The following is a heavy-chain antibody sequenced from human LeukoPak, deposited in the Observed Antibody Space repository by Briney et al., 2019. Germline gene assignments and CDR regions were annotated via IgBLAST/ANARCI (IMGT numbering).Heavy chain of an antibody. CDR2: INPDSGYT. CDR3: ATDPRTTVFGTFRYYYMDV. Sequence: ASVKVSCKASGYTFTDYYIHWVRQAPGQGLEWMGWINPDSGYTNYAQKFQGRVTMTRDTSINTAYMELSRLTSDDTAVYYCATDPRTTVFGTFRYYYMDVWGEGTTVAVSS. J-gene: IGHJ6*03. V-gene: IGHV1-2*02. D-gene: IGHD3-3*01. CDR1: GYTFTDYY.